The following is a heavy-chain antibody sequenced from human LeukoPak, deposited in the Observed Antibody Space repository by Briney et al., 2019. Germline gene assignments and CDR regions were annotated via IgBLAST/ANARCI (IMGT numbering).Heavy chain of an antibody. Sequence: AEALKISCKGSGYSFTSYWIGWVRQKPGKGLEWMGIIYPGDSDTRYSPSLQGQVTISADKSISAAYLQGSSLKASDTAMYYCARVPSTVSHTVDYWGQGTLDTVSS. CDR2: IYPGDSDT. J-gene: IGHJ4*02. CDR1: GYSFTSYW. D-gene: IGHD4-17*01. CDR3: ARVPSTVSHTVDY. V-gene: IGHV5-51*01.